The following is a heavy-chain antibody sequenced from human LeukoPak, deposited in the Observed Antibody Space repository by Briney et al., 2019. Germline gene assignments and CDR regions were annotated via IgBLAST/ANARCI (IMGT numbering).Heavy chain of an antibody. CDR2: LYTSGVT. CDR3: ASYDHGDYVGWFDP. D-gene: IGHD4-17*01. Sequence: SETLSLTCTVSGASISDYYWSWIRHPAGKGLQYIGRLYTSGVTNYNPSLKSRVTISMDKSKNQFSLKLKSVTAADTAVYYCASYDHGDYVGWFDPWGQGTLVTVSS. J-gene: IGHJ5*02. CDR1: GASISDYY. V-gene: IGHV4-4*07.